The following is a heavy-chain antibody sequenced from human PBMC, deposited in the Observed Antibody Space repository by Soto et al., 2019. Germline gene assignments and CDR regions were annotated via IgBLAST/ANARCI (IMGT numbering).Heavy chain of an antibody. J-gene: IGHJ4*01. D-gene: IGHD6-25*01. V-gene: IGHV1-3*01. CDR1: GYTFTSYA. Sequence: ASVKVSCKASGYTFTSYAMHWVRQAPGQRHSWMGWINVGNGNTKYGPKFQGRVTITRDTSASTAYMELSSLTSEDTAVYYCARDGAAAGNINFYKWGHGTLVTVSS. CDR3: ARDGAAAGNINFYK. CDR2: INVGNGNT.